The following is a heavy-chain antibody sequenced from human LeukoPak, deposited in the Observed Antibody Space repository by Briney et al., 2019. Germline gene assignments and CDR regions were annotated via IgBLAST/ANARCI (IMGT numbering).Heavy chain of an antibody. V-gene: IGHV3-30-3*01. CDR3: ARERYGGNSDYFDY. D-gene: IGHD4-23*01. Sequence: GRSLRLSCAASGFTFSTYAMHWVRQAPGKGLEWVTIISYDGNYKYYADSVKGRFTISRDNSENTLFLQMNSLKAEDTAVYYCARERYGGNSDYFDYWGQGTLVTVSS. CDR2: ISYDGNYK. CDR1: GFTFSTYA. J-gene: IGHJ4*02.